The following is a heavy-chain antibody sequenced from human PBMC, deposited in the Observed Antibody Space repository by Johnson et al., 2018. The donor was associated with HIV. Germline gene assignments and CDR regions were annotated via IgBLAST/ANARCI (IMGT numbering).Heavy chain of an antibody. Sequence: VQLVESGGGLVKPGGSLRLSCAASGFTFSNAWISWVRQAPGKGLEWVGRIKSKTDGGTTDYAAPVKGRFTISRDDSKNTLYLQMNSLKTEDTAVYYCTRDAKLRPLDGPDDAFDIWGQGTMVTVSS. J-gene: IGHJ3*02. CDR3: TRDAKLRPLDGPDDAFDI. CDR2: IKSKTDGGTT. CDR1: GFTFSNAW. V-gene: IGHV3-15*01. D-gene: IGHD2-2*03.